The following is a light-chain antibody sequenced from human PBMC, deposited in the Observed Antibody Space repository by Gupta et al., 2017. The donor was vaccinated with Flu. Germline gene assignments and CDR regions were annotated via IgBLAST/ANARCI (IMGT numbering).Light chain of an antibody. Sequence: DIQMTQSPSSLSASIGDRVTITCRASQTISHYLNWYQQKPGKAPKLLIYAASSWQSGVPSRFSGSGSGTGFTLTINSRQPEDFAPYYCQQSDRSPSWTFGHGTKVEIK. CDR3: QQSDRSPSWT. CDR1: QTISHY. CDR2: AAS. V-gene: IGKV1-39*01. J-gene: IGKJ1*01.